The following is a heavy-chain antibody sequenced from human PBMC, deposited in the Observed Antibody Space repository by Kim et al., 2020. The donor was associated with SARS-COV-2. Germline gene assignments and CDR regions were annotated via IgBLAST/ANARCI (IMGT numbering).Heavy chain of an antibody. CDR2: IKSKPNSDST. Sequence: GGSLRLSCAASGFTFSSSCMHWVRQAPGKGLEWVGRIKSKPNSDSTAYAAPVKGSFTSSRDDSKNTLYLQMNSLKTEDTAEYYCTGDHGRTWASCYAF. J-gene: IGHJ3*01. CDR1: GFTFSSSC. CDR3: TGDHGRTWASCYAF. D-gene: IGHD2-15*01. V-gene: IGHV3-73*01.